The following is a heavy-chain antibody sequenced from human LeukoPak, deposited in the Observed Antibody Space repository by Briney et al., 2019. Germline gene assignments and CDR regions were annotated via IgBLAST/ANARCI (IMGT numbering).Heavy chain of an antibody. V-gene: IGHV3-53*01. CDR3: AREEYPGIAANADY. D-gene: IGHD6-13*01. CDR2: IYSGGRT. CDR1: GFTVSSNY. J-gene: IGHJ4*02. Sequence: GVSLRLSCAASGFTVSSNYMSWVRQAPGKGLEWVSVIYSGGRTYYADSVKGRFTISRDNSKDTLYLQMNSMRGEDTAVYYCAREEYPGIAANADYWGQGTLVTVSS.